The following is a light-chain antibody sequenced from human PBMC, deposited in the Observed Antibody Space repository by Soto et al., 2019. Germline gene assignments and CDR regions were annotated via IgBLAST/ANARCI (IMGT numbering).Light chain of an antibody. CDR2: DAS. J-gene: IGKJ4*01. Sequence: EIVLAQSTATLSLSPGERATLSCRASQSISSYLAWYQQKPGQTPRLLIYDASNRATGVPARFSGSGSGTDFTLTISSLEPEDFAVYYCQQRSSWPLTFGGGTKVDIK. CDR3: QQRSSWPLT. V-gene: IGKV3-11*01. CDR1: QSISSY.